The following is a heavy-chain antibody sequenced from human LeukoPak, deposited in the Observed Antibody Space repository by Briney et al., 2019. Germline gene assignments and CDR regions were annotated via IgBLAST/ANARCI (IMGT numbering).Heavy chain of an antibody. V-gene: IGHV3-30*02. Sequence: GGSLRLSCAASGFTFSSYGMHWVRQAPGKGLEWVAFIRYDGSNKYYADSVKGRFTISRDNSKNTLNLQMNSLRDEDTAVYYCAKDPTHYRVWDYYETIGLSYWGQGTLVTVSS. CDR3: AKDPTHYRVWDYYETIGLSY. J-gene: IGHJ4*02. CDR2: IRYDGSNK. D-gene: IGHD3-22*01. CDR1: GFTFSSYG.